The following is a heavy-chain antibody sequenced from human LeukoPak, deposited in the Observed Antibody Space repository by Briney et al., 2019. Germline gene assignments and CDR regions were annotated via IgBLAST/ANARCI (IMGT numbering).Heavy chain of an antibody. D-gene: IGHD3-22*01. Sequence: ASVKVSCKASGYTFTSYYMHWVRQAPGQGLEWMGIINPSGGSTSYAQKFQGRVTMTRDMSTSTVYMELSSLRSEDTAVYYCARGYSSGYYTVEYYFGYWGQGTLVTVSS. CDR1: GYTFTSYY. CDR2: INPSGGST. V-gene: IGHV1-46*01. CDR3: ARGYSSGYYTVEYYFGY. J-gene: IGHJ4*02.